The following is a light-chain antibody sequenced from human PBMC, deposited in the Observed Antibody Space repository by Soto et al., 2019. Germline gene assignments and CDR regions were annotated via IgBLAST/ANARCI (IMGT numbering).Light chain of an antibody. V-gene: IGKV1-5*01. CDR3: QQYNNFWT. Sequence: DIQMTQSPSSLSASVEDRVIITCRASQSISNHLGWYQQKPGKAPELLIYDASSLKSGVPSRFSGSESGTEFTPTISSLQPDDFATYYCQQYNNFWTFGQGTKVDIK. J-gene: IGKJ1*01. CDR1: QSISNH. CDR2: DAS.